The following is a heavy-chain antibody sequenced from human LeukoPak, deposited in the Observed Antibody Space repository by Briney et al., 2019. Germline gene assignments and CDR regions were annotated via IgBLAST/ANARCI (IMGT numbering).Heavy chain of an antibody. CDR3: ARYIYKRERPLRYFDS. D-gene: IGHD1-1*01. CDR2: INHSGST. CDR1: GGSFSGYY. V-gene: IGHV4-34*01. J-gene: IGHJ4*02. Sequence: PSETLSLTCAVYGGSFSGYYWSWIRQPPGKGLEWIGEINHSGSTNYNPSLKSRVTISVDTSKNQFSLKLSSVTAADTAFYYCARYIYKRERPLRYFDSWGQGTLVTVSS.